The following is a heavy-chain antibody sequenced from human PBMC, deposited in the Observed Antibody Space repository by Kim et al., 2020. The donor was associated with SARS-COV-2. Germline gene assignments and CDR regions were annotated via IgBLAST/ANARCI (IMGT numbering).Heavy chain of an antibody. CDR2: ISNDGSNK. J-gene: IGHJ4*02. CDR3: AKGGSGSYYTGDY. Sequence: GGSLRLSCAASGFTFSSYGMHWVRQAPGKGLEWVAVISNDGSNKYYADSVKGRFTISRDNSKNTLYLQMNSLRAEDTAVYYCAKGGSGSYYTGDYWGQGTLVTVSS. CDR1: GFTFSSYG. D-gene: IGHD3-10*01. V-gene: IGHV3-30*18.